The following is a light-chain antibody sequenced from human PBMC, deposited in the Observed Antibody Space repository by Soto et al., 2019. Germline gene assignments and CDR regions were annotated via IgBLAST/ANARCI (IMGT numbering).Light chain of an antibody. J-gene: IGKJ4*01. V-gene: IGKV3-15*01. CDR2: VAS. CDR1: QSIRSN. Sequence: EIVMTQSPATLSVSPGERATLSCRASQSIRSNLAWYQQKPGQTPRLLIYVASTRATGIPARFTSSGSGTDFTLTISSLQSEDCAIYYCQQYNNWPLTFGGGTKVEIK. CDR3: QQYNNWPLT.